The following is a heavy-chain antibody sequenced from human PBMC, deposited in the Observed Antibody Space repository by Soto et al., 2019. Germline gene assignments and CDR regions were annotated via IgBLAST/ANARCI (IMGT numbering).Heavy chain of an antibody. Sequence: GGSLRLSCAASGFTFSSYGMHWVRQAPGKGLEWVAVIWYDGSNKYYADSVKGRFTISRDNSKNTLYLQMNSLRAEDTAVYYCARDGGDGSSGYYFRSAYYYGMDVWGQGTTVTVSS. J-gene: IGHJ6*02. CDR1: GFTFSSYG. CDR3: ARDGGDGSSGYYFRSAYYYGMDV. D-gene: IGHD3-22*01. V-gene: IGHV3-33*01. CDR2: IWYDGSNK.